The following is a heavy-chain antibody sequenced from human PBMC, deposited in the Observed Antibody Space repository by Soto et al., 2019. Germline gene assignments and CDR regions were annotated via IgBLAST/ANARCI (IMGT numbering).Heavy chain of an antibody. D-gene: IGHD6-13*01. CDR3: AGSPGYSTSWSQDLDY. J-gene: IGHJ4*02. CDR1: GYTFTKYG. Sequence: QVQLVQSGGEVKKPGASVKVSCKASGYTFTKYGISWVRQAPGQGLEWMGWINAYNGNTNYAEKRQGRVTMTTDTSTSTVYMELRSLRSDDTAVYFCAGSPGYSTSWSQDLDYWCQGTLVTVSS. V-gene: IGHV1-18*01. CDR2: INAYNGNT.